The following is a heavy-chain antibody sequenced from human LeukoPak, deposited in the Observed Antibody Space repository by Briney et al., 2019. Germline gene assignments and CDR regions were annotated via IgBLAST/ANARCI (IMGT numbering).Heavy chain of an antibody. CDR3: ARGQLRKQWLVPFDY. Sequence: GGSLRLPCAASGFTVSSNYMSWVRQAPGKGLEWVSVIYSGGSTYYADSVKGRFTISRDNSKNTLYLQMNSLRAEDTAVYYCARGQLRKQWLVPFDYWGQGTLVTVSS. CDR1: GFTVSSNY. J-gene: IGHJ4*02. CDR2: IYSGGST. D-gene: IGHD6-19*01. V-gene: IGHV3-66*02.